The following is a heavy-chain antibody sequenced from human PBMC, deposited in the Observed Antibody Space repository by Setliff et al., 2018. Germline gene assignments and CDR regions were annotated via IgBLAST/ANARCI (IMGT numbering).Heavy chain of an antibody. Sequence: PSETLSLTCTVSGGSISTYYWSWIRQTPVKGLEWIGYVYYSGTTNYNPLFKSRVTISVDRPKNQFSLKLSSVTAADTGVYYCARQTHTYGGFDYWGQGTLVTVSS. CDR1: GGSISTYY. V-gene: IGHV4-59*01. CDR2: VYYSGTT. D-gene: IGHD4-17*01. J-gene: IGHJ4*02. CDR3: ARQTHTYGGFDY.